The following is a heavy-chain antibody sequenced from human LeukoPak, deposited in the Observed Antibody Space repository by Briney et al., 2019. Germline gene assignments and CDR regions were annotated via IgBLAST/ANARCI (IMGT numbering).Heavy chain of an antibody. J-gene: IGHJ4*02. CDR3: AKRLGYYDSSEGYFDY. V-gene: IGHV3-30*04. Sequence: GGSLRLSCAASGFTFSSYAMHWVRQAPGRGPEWVAVISYDGSNKYYADSVKGRFTISRDNSKNTLYLQMNSLRAEDTAVYYCAKRLGYYDSSEGYFDYWGQGTLVTVSS. CDR1: GFTFSSYA. CDR2: ISYDGSNK. D-gene: IGHD3-22*01.